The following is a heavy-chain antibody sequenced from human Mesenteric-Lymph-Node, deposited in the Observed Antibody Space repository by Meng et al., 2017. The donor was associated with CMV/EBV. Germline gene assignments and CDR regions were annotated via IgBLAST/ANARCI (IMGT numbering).Heavy chain of an antibody. Sequence: ASVKVSCKASGYTFTSYGITWVRQAPGQGLEWMGWITAYSGNTNYAQKLQGRLTMTTDTSTSTAYMELRGLRSDDTAVYYCARYYDSSGSYYEDFDYWGQGTLVTVSS. J-gene: IGHJ4*02. CDR1: GYTFTSYG. V-gene: IGHV1-18*01. CDR2: ITAYSGNT. CDR3: ARYYDSSGSYYEDFDY. D-gene: IGHD3-22*01.